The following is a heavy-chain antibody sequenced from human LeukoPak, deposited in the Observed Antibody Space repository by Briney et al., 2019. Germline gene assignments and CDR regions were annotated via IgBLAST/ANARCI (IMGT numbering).Heavy chain of an antibody. Sequence: PGGSLRLSCAASGFTFSSYAMSWVRQAPGKGLEWVSAISGSGGSTYYADSAKGRFTISRDNSKNTLYLQMNSLRAEDTAVYYCAKSSYDCIWGSYRYYFDYWGQGTLVTVSS. CDR3: AKSSYDCIWGSYRYYFDY. D-gene: IGHD3-16*02. V-gene: IGHV3-23*01. J-gene: IGHJ4*02. CDR2: ISGSGGST. CDR1: GFTFSSYA.